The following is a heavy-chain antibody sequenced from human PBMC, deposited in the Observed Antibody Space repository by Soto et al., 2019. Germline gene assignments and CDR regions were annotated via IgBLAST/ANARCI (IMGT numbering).Heavy chain of an antibody. V-gene: IGHV3-53*02. CDR2: VYSGGAT. J-gene: IGHJ4*02. Sequence: QLVETGGGSIQPGTSLTLSCAASGFSVSRHYMTWVRQAPGKGLEWVSFVYSGGATFYADSVKGRFILSRDDSQNTLHLQMNDLRAEDTAVYYCARVPGRLWGRGTLVTVAS. D-gene: IGHD3-10*01. CDR3: ARVPGRL. CDR1: GFSVSRHY.